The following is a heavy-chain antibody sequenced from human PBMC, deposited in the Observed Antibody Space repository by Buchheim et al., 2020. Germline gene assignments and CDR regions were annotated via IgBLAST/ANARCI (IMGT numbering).Heavy chain of an antibody. CDR1: GVSISNYY. CDR2: IYYSGRS. Sequence: QVQLQESGPGLVKPSETLSLTCIVSGVSISNYYWSWIRQSPGKGLEWIGYIYYSGRSNHNPSLKSRVTISVDTSKNQFSLDLNSVTAADTAGYYCATNPSHSGYTDDYWGQG. CDR3: ATNPSHSGYTDDY. D-gene: IGHD6-13*01. J-gene: IGHJ4*02. V-gene: IGHV4-59*08.